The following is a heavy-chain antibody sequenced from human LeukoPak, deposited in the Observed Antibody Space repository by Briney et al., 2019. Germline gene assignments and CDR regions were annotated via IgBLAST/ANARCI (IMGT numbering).Heavy chain of an antibody. J-gene: IGHJ4*02. CDR2: INHSGST. CDR1: GGSFSGYY. CDR3: ARGLAHSGSYRGDYFDY. Sequence: SETLSLTCAVYGGSFSGYYWSWIRQPPGKGLEWIGEINHSGSTNYNPSLKSRVTISVDTSKNQFSLKLSSVTAADTAVYYCARGLAHSGSYRGDYFDYWGQGTLVTVSS. D-gene: IGHD1-26*01. V-gene: IGHV4-34*01.